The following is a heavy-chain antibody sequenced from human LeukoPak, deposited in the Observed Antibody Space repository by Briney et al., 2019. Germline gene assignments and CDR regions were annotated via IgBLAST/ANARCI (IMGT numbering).Heavy chain of an antibody. Sequence: ASVKVSCKASGYTFTSYGISWVRQAPGQGLEWMGWISAYNGNTNYTQKLQGRVTMTTDTPTSTAYMELRSLRSDDTAVYYCARGPDYYGSGSHDAFDIWGQGTMVTVSS. J-gene: IGHJ3*02. CDR3: ARGPDYYGSGSHDAFDI. V-gene: IGHV1-18*01. CDR2: ISAYNGNT. CDR1: GYTFTSYG. D-gene: IGHD3-10*01.